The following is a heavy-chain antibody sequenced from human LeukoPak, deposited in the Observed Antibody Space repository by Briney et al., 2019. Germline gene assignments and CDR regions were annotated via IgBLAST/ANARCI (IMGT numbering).Heavy chain of an antibody. D-gene: IGHD2/OR15-2a*01. CDR1: GVSISSYY. CDR3: AGHHPRNTVDF. Sequence: SETLSLTCTVSGVSISSYYWSWIRQPPGKGLEWIGYISYSGSTNYNPSLKSRVTISLDTSKNQFSLKLSSVTAADTAVYYCAGHHPRNTVDFWGQGTLVTVSS. V-gene: IGHV4-59*08. CDR2: ISYSGST. J-gene: IGHJ4*02.